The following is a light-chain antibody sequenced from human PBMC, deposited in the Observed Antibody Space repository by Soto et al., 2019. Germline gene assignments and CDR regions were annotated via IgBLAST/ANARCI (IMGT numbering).Light chain of an antibody. Sequence: EIVLTQSPGTLSLSPGERDTLSCRASQSVSSSYLAWYQQKPGQAPRLLIYGASSRATGIPDRFSGSGSGTDFTLTISRLEPEDFAVYYGQQYGSSPQTFVQGTKVDIK. V-gene: IGKV3-20*01. J-gene: IGKJ1*01. CDR1: QSVSSSY. CDR3: QQYGSSPQT. CDR2: GAS.